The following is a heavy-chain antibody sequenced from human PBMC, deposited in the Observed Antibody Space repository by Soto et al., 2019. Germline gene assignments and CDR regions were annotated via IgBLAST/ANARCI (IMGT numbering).Heavy chain of an antibody. D-gene: IGHD3-3*01. CDR2: INHTGGT. CDR3: ATRITVFGLLIPPFDP. J-gene: IGHJ5*02. CDR1: VGAFNGYY. V-gene: IGHV4-34*01. Sequence: SYALSLTCAVYVGAFNGYYWNWIRQPPGKGLEWIGEINHTGGTHYNPSLKSRVTMSVDTSKNQFSLRLSSVTAAHTAIYYCATRITVFGLLIPPFDPWGQGTQVTVSS.